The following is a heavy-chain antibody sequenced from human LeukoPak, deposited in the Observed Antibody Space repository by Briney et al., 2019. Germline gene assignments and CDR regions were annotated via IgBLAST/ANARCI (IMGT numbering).Heavy chain of an antibody. CDR3: AREQGMVRGSWFDP. Sequence: GGSLRLSCAASGFTLDDYGMSWVRQAPGKGLEWVSGINWNGGSTGYADSVKGRFTISRDNAKNSLYLQMNSLRAEDTALYYCAREQGMVRGSWFDPWGQGTLVTVSS. D-gene: IGHD3-10*01. CDR2: INWNGGST. CDR1: GFTLDDYG. V-gene: IGHV3-20*04. J-gene: IGHJ5*02.